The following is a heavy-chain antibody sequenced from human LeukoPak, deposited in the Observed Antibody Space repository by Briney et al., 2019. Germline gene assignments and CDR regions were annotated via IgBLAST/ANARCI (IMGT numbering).Heavy chain of an antibody. Sequence: GGSLRLSCAASGFTFSDYYMSWIRQAPGKGLEWVSYISSSGSTIYYADSVKGRFTISRDNSKNTLYLQMNSLRAEDTAVYYCAKAEGGSYLVFDSWGQGTLVTVSS. J-gene: IGHJ4*02. V-gene: IGHV3-11*01. CDR2: ISSSGSTI. D-gene: IGHD1-26*01. CDR1: GFTFSDYY. CDR3: AKAEGGSYLVFDS.